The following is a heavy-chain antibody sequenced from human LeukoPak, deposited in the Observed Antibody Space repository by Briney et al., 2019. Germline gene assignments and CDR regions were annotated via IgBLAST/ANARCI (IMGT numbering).Heavy chain of an antibody. D-gene: IGHD2-8*01. CDR2: IYTSGST. J-gene: IGHJ4*02. Sequence: SETLSLTCSVSGGSMSGYYWSWIRQPAGKGLEWIGRIYTSGSTNYNPSLKSRVTMSVDTSKNQFSLKLSSVTAADTAVYYCAREMDAGFDYWGQGTLVTVSS. V-gene: IGHV4-4*07. CDR3: AREMDAGFDY. CDR1: GGSMSGYY.